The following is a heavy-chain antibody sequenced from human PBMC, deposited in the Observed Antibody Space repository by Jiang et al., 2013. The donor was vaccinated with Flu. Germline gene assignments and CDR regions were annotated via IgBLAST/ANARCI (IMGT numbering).Heavy chain of an antibody. CDR2: ISAYNGNT. Sequence: CGAEVKKPGASVKVSCKASGYTFTSYGISWVRQAPGQGLEWMGWISAYNGNTNYAQKLQGRVTMTTDTSTSTAYMELRSLRSDDTAVYYCARDKGGYSYGWGENFNRIFDYWGQGTLVTVSS. D-gene: IGHD5-18*01. CDR1: GYTFTSYG. J-gene: IGHJ4*02. V-gene: IGHV1-18*01. CDR3: ARDKGGYSYGWGENFNRIFDY.